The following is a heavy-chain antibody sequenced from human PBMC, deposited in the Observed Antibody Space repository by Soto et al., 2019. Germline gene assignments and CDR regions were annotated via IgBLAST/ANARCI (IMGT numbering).Heavy chain of an antibody. CDR3: ARGIAAGGAFDI. V-gene: IGHV3-74*01. CDR2: INSDVSST. Sequence: EVQLLESGGGLVQPGGSLRLSCAASGFTFSSYWMHWVRQAPGKGLVWVSRINSDVSSTGYADSVKGRFTISRDNAKSTLYLQMNSLTAEDTAVYYCARGIAAGGAFDIWGQGTMVTVSS. J-gene: IGHJ3*02. D-gene: IGHD6-13*01. CDR1: GFTFSSYW.